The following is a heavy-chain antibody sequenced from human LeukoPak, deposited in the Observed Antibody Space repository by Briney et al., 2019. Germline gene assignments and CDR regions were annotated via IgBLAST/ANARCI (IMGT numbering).Heavy chain of an antibody. Sequence: ASVKVSCKASGYTFTSYDINWVRQATGQGLEWMGWMNPNSGNTGYAQKFQGRVTMTRNTSISTAYMELSSLRSGDTAVYYCARVYDFWSGYYDWFDPWGQGTLVTVSS. V-gene: IGHV1-8*01. CDR3: ARVYDFWSGYYDWFDP. J-gene: IGHJ5*02. CDR2: MNPNSGNT. D-gene: IGHD3-3*01. CDR1: GYTFTSYD.